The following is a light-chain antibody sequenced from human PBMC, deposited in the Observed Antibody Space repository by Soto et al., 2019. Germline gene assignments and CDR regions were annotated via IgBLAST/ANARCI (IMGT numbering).Light chain of an antibody. Sequence: EIVLTQSPGTLSLSAGERATLSCRASQSVSKNFLAWYQQKPGQAPRLLINGASSRATGIPDRFSGSGSGTDFSLTIDRLEPEDFAVYFCQQYGSSPPTFGVGTKVAIK. CDR3: QQYGSSPPT. J-gene: IGKJ4*01. CDR1: QSVSKNF. V-gene: IGKV3-20*01. CDR2: GAS.